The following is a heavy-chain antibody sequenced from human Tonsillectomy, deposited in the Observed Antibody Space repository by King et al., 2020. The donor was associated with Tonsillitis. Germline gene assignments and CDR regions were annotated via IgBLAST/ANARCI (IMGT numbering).Heavy chain of an antibody. CDR3: ARDPVGSTHWFDP. Sequence: VQLVESGGGLVKPGGSLRLSCAASGFTFSDYYMSWIRQAPGKGLEWLSYISTSSSYTDYADAVKGRFAITRDNAKNSLYLQMNNLRVEDTAVYYCARDPVGSTHWFDPGGQGTLVTVSS. J-gene: IGHJ5*02. CDR1: GFTFSDYY. CDR2: ISTSSSYT. D-gene: IGHD1-26*01. V-gene: IGHV3-11*05.